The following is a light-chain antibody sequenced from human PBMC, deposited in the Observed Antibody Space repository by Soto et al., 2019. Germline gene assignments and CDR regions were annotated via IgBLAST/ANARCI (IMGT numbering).Light chain of an antibody. V-gene: IGLV2-8*01. CDR2: EVT. Sequence: QSALTQPPSASGSPGQSVTISCTGTSSDVGGYNYVAWFQQHPGKAPKLMIYEVTKRPSGVPDRFSGSKSGNTASLTVSGLQAEDEADYYCALFMGSVWVFGGGTKLTVL. CDR3: ALFMGSVWV. CDR1: SSDVGGYNY. J-gene: IGLJ3*02.